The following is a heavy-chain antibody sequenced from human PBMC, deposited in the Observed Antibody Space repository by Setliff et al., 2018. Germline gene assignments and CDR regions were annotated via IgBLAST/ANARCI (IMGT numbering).Heavy chain of an antibody. CDR3: TFARDGYDVFDI. V-gene: IGHV3-72*01. CDR1: GFTFSAHY. J-gene: IGHJ3*02. Sequence: LRLSCAASGFTFSAHYMDWLRQAPGKGLEWVGRIRNKDNSYTTEYAASVKGRFTISRDDSTNSFYLLMDSLKTEDTAVYYCTFARDGYDVFDIWGQGTMVTVSS. CDR2: IRNKDNSYTT. D-gene: IGHD5-18*01.